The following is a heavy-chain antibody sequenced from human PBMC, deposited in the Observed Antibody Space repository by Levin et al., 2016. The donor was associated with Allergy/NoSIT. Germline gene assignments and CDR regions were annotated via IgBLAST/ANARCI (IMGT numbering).Heavy chain of an antibody. V-gene: IGHV3-72*01. CDR1: GFSLSDYF. CDR3: AAGRTGSGPEDY. Sequence: GESLKISCAASGFSLSDYFMDWVRQPPGKGLEWIGRSNNKRSSYTTQYGASVKGRFTISRDDSGNSLYLQMNGLEIEDSAVYYCAAGRTGSGPEDYWGQGTLVTVSS. D-gene: IGHD2-15*01. CDR2: SNNKRSSYTT. J-gene: IGHJ4*02.